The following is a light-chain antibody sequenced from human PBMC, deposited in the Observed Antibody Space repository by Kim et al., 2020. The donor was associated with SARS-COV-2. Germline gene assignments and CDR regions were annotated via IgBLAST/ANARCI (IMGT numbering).Light chain of an antibody. CDR3: QQFGKSPLT. Sequence: EIVLTQSPGTLSLSPGERATLSCWASQSVSSSYLAWYQQKPGQAPRLLIYGASSRATGIPDRFSGSGSGTDFTLTISRLEPEDFAVYYCQQFGKSPLTFGGGTKLEIK. V-gene: IGKV3-20*01. CDR1: QSVSSSY. J-gene: IGKJ4*01. CDR2: GAS.